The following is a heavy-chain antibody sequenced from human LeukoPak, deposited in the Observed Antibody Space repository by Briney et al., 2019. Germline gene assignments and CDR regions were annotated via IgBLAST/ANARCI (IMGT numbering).Heavy chain of an antibody. Sequence: QSGGSLRLSCAVSGFTFDDYAMNWVRQAPGKGLEWLSVFSGSGGSTFYADSVKGRFTISRDNSKNTLYLQMNNLRAEDTAVYYCAKDKRGYSGYSNLFDYWGQGTLVTVSS. CDR2: FSGSGGST. J-gene: IGHJ4*02. CDR1: GFTFDDYA. V-gene: IGHV3-23*01. D-gene: IGHD5-12*01. CDR3: AKDKRGYSGYSNLFDY.